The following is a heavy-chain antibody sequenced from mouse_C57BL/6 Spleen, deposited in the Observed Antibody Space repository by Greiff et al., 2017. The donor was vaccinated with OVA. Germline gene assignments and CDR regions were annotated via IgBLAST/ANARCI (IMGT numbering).Heavy chain of an antibody. CDR2: ISSGGSYT. D-gene: IGHD1-1*01. CDR1: GFTFSSYG. CDR3: ARQGALTTAMDY. J-gene: IGHJ4*01. V-gene: IGHV5-6*01. Sequence: EVKLVESGGDLVKPGGSLKLSCAASGFTFSSYGMSWVRQTPDKRLEWVATISSGGSYTYYPDSVKGRFTISRDNAKNTLYLQMSSLKSEDTAMYYCARQGALTTAMDYWGQGTSVTVSS.